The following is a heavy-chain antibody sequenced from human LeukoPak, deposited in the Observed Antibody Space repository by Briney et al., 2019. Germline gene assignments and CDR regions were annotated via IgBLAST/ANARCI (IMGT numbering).Heavy chain of an antibody. Sequence: PGGSLRLSCAASGFTFSSYWMSWVRQAPGKGLEWVANIKQDGSEKYYVDSVKGRFTISRVNAKNSLYLQMNCLRAEDTAVYYCARSQRPSGYYLYYFDYWGQGTLVTVSS. D-gene: IGHD3-22*01. CDR2: IKQDGSEK. CDR1: GFTFSSYW. CDR3: ARSQRPSGYYLYYFDY. V-gene: IGHV3-7*01. J-gene: IGHJ4*02.